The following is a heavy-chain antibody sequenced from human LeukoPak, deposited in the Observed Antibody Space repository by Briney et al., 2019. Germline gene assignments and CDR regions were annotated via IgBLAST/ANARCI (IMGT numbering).Heavy chain of an antibody. V-gene: IGHV4-39*01. CDR1: GGSISSSIYY. CDR3: ARPSGSGSYYNSWFDP. D-gene: IGHD3-10*01. CDR2: IYYSGST. Sequence: SETLSLTCTVTGGSISSSIYYWGWIRQPPGKGLEWIGSIYYSGSTYYNPSLKSRVTISVDTSKNQFSLKLSSVTAADTAVYYCARPSGSGSYYNSWFDPWGQGTLVTVSS. J-gene: IGHJ5*02.